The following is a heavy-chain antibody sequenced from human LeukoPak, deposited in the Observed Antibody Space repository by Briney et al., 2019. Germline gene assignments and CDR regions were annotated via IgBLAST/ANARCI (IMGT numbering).Heavy chain of an antibody. CDR3: ARGEYGLFDY. J-gene: IGHJ4*02. V-gene: IGHV4-61*01. D-gene: IGHD2/OR15-2a*01. CDR1: GGSISGGSYY. CDR2: IYYSGST. Sequence: SQTLSLTCTVSGGSISGGSYYWSWIRQPPGKGLEWIGYIYYSGSTKYNLSLKSRVTIAVDTSKNQLSLKLSSVTAADTAVYYCARGEYGLFDYWGQGTLVTVSS.